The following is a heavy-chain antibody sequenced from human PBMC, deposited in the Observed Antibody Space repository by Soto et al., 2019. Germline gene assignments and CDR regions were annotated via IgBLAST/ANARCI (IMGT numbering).Heavy chain of an antibody. CDR3: ARDSMVRGVSPLHV. Sequence: ASVKVSCKASGYTFTSYGISWVRQAPGQGLEWMGWISAYNGNTNYAQKLQGRVTMTTDTSTSTAYMELRSLRSDDTAVYYCARDSMVRGVSPLHVWSQGTTVTVSS. CDR2: ISAYNGNT. V-gene: IGHV1-18*01. D-gene: IGHD3-10*01. CDR1: GYTFTSYG. J-gene: IGHJ6*02.